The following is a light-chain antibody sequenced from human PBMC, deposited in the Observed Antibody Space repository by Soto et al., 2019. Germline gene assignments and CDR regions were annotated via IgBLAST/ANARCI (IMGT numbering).Light chain of an antibody. V-gene: IGKV1-33*01. CDR2: DAS. Sequence: IQMTQSPSSLSASVGDRVTITCQASQDITNYLIWYQQKPGKAPKVLIYDASSLGTGVSSRFSGSGSGTHFTLTISSLQPEDIATYYCQQFVSVPCTFGQGTKLEIK. CDR3: QQFVSVPCT. CDR1: QDITNY. J-gene: IGKJ2*02.